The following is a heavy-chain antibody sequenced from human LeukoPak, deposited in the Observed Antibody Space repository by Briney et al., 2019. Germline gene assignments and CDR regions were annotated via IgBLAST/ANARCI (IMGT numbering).Heavy chain of an antibody. CDR3: ARESSEYSYGKTNWFDP. D-gene: IGHD5-18*01. CDR1: GYTFTGYY. CDR2: INPNSGGT. Sequence: ASVKVSCKASGYTFTGYYMHWVRQAPGQGLEWMGRINPNSGGTNYAQKFQGRDTMTRDTSISTAYMELSRLRSDDTAVYYCARESSEYSYGKTNWFDPWGQGTLVTVSS. V-gene: IGHV1-2*06. J-gene: IGHJ5*02.